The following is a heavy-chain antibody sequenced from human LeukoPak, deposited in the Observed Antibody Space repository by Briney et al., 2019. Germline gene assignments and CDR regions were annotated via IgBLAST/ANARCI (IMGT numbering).Heavy chain of an antibody. V-gene: IGHV3-48*04. CDR2: ISSTSSTI. J-gene: IGHJ4*02. D-gene: IGHD3-10*01. CDR1: GFTFSTYS. Sequence: GGSLRLSCAVSGFTFSTYSMNWVRQTPGKGLEWVSYISSTSSTILYADSVKGRLTISRDNAKNSLYLQMNSLGAADTAVYYCARGVYGSGSYCSGYWGQGTLVTVSS. CDR3: ARGVYGSGSYCSGY.